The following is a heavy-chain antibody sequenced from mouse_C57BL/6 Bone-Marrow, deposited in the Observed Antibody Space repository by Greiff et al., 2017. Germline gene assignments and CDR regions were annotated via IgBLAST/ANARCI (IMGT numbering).Heavy chain of an antibody. Sequence: EVMLVESEGGLVQPGSSMKLSCTASGFTFSDYYMAWVRQVPEKGLEWVANINYDGSSTYYLDSLKSRFIISRDNAKNILYLQMSSLKSEDTDTYYCARGGYLDYWGQGTTLTVSS. J-gene: IGHJ2*01. CDR1: GFTFSDYY. V-gene: IGHV5-16*01. CDR3: ARGGYLDY. CDR2: INYDGSST.